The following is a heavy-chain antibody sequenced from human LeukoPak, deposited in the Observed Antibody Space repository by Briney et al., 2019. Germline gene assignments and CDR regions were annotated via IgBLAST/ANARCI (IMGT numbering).Heavy chain of an antibody. D-gene: IGHD1-26*01. CDR1: GFTFSSYA. Sequence: PGGSLRLSCAASGFTFSSYAMSWVRQAAGKGLEWVSTISGSGGSTYYADSVKGRFTISRDNSKNTLYLQMNSLRAEDTALYYCAKAGGSYYVGPYYMDVWGKGTTVTVSS. CDR2: ISGSGGST. J-gene: IGHJ6*03. CDR3: AKAGGSYYVGPYYMDV. V-gene: IGHV3-23*01.